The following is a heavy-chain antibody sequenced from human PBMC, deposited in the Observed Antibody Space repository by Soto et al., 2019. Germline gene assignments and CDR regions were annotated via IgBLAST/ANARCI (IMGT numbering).Heavy chain of an antibody. CDR1: YFTYRGYR. Sequence: SLRLSFVESYFTYRGYRRNRVDRTPFKGLEWVAVIWYDGSNKYYADSVKGRFTISRDNSKNTLYLHMNSLRAEDTAVYYCARDGYSYGLYYYYMYVWGKGTTVTVSS. D-gene: IGHD5-18*01. CDR2: IWYDGSNK. J-gene: IGHJ6*03. V-gene: IGHV3-33*01. CDR3: ARDGYSYGLYYYYMYV.